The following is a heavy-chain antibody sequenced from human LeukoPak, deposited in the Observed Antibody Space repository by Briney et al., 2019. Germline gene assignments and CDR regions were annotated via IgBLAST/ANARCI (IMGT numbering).Heavy chain of an antibody. J-gene: IGHJ4*02. CDR1: GFTFSIYA. Sequence: GGSLRLSCAASGFTFSIYAMSWVRQAPGKGLQWVSSITSSGDGTYYADSVKGRFTISRDNSETMLYLQMNSLRVEDTAVYFCAKDRPNYYGSNGHYYRRDGDYWGQGTLVTVSS. D-gene: IGHD3-22*01. CDR2: ITSSGDGT. V-gene: IGHV3-23*01. CDR3: AKDRPNYYGSNGHYYRRDGDY.